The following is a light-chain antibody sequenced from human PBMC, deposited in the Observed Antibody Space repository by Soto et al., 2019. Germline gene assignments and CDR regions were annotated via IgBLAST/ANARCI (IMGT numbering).Light chain of an antibody. CDR1: QTVSGN. CDR2: GAS. V-gene: IGKV3-15*01. CDR3: QQYSTWLWT. J-gene: IGKJ1*01. Sequence: DIVLTQSPATLSVSPGERATLSCRASQTVSGNLAWYQQKPGQAPRLLIYGASTRATGIPARFSGSGSGTEFTLTISSLQSEDFAVYYCQQYSTWLWTFGQGTKVEIK.